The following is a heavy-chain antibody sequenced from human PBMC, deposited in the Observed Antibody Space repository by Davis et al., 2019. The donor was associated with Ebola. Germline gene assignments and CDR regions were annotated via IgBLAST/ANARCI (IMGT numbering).Heavy chain of an antibody. CDR1: GFTFTTST. V-gene: IGHV3-30*03. J-gene: IGHJ4*02. Sequence: GESLKISCVASGFTFTTSTMHWVRQAPGKGLEWVALISSDGSREYYADSVEGRFTISKDNSGNTLYLHMNSLRVEDTGLYYCTIGSLHYTNPRGIESWGQGTLVTVSS. CDR3: TIGSLHYTNPRGIES. CDR2: ISSDGSRE. D-gene: IGHD4-11*01.